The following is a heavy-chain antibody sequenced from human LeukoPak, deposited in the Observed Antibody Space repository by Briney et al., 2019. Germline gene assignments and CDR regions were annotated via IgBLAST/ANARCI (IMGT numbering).Heavy chain of an antibody. CDR2: IYSAGSY. D-gene: IGHD2/OR15-2a*01. V-gene: IGHV4-4*07. Sequence: PSETLSLTCNFSGGSVSSYHWSWIRQPAGKGLEWIGRIYSAGSYNYNPSLESRVTMSVDTSKKQFFLKLSSVTAADTAVYYCARLRKDFDHYFDYWGQGTLVTVSS. J-gene: IGHJ4*02. CDR3: ARLRKDFDHYFDY. CDR1: GGSVSSYH.